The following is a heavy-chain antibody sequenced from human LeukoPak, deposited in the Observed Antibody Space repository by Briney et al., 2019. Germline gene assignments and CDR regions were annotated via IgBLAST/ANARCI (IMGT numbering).Heavy chain of an antibody. J-gene: IGHJ4*02. V-gene: IGHV4-59*01. CDR3: ARYVWGSYPTFEDY. D-gene: IGHD3-16*02. CDR2: IYYSGST. CDR1: GGSISSYY. Sequence: KPSETLSLTCTVSGGSISSYYWSWIRQPPGKGLEWIAYIYYSGSTNYNPSLKSRVTISVDTPKNQFSLKLSSVTAADTAVYYCARYVWGSYPTFEDYWGQGTLVTVSS.